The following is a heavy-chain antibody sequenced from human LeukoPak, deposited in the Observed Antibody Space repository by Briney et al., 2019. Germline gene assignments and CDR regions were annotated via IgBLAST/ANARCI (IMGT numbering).Heavy chain of an antibody. CDR2: INHSGST. Sequence: SETLSLTCAVYGGSFSGYYWSWIRQPPGRGLEWLGAINHSGSTNYNPSLKSRVTISVDTSKNQFSLKLSSVTAADTAVYYCARERIVLMVYASGHGYYYMDVWGKGTTVTVSS. V-gene: IGHV4-34*01. D-gene: IGHD2-8*01. CDR3: ARERIVLMVYASGHGYYYMDV. J-gene: IGHJ6*03. CDR1: GGSFSGYY.